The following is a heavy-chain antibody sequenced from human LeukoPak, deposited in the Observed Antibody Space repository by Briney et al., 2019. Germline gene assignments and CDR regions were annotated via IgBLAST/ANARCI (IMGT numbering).Heavy chain of an antibody. CDR3: ARDHRNYYDSSGSLDY. V-gene: IGHV3-23*01. D-gene: IGHD3-22*01. J-gene: IGHJ4*02. CDR2: ISGSGGST. Sequence: GGSLRLSCAASGFTFSSYAMSWVRQAPGKGLEWVSAISGSGGSTYYADSVKGRFTISRDNSKNTLYLQMNSLRAEDTAVYYCARDHRNYYDSSGSLDYWGQGTLVTVSS. CDR1: GFTFSSYA.